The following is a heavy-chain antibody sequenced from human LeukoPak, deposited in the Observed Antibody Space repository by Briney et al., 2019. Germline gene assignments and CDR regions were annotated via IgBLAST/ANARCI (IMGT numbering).Heavy chain of an antibody. CDR2: IGASGEST. CDR1: GFTSSAAA. Sequence: GGSLRLSCAASGFTSSAAAMTWVRQAPGKGLEWVSLIGASGESTYYADSVKGRFTISRDNSKNTLSLQMNSLRVEDTAMYFCAKDIQLSTWGLGTMVTVSS. D-gene: IGHD5-24*01. V-gene: IGHV3-23*01. CDR3: AKDIQLST. J-gene: IGHJ3*01.